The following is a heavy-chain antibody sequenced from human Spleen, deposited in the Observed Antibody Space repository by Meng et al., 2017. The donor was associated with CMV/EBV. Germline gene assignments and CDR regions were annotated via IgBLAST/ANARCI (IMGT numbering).Heavy chain of an antibody. Sequence: CKASGYIFSKYGIMWMRQDPGQGLEWMGWISGYNGNTNYAQKLQGRVTMTTDTSTSTAYMELRRLRSDDTAVYYCARERDRRWWFDPWGQGTLVTVSS. J-gene: IGHJ5*02. CDR2: ISGYNGNT. V-gene: IGHV1-18*01. CDR1: GYIFSKYG. CDR3: ARERDRRWWFDP. D-gene: IGHD3-16*02.